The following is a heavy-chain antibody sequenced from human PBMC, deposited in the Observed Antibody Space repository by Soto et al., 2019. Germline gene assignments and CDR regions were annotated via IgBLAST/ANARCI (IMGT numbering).Heavy chain of an antibody. CDR1: GYSVTSYY. CDR3: ARAGIAYCSSTTCYLYYYVMDV. J-gene: IGHJ6*02. CDR2: INTNSGST. D-gene: IGHD2-2*01. V-gene: IGHV1-46*01. Sequence: GASVKVSCKASGYSVTSYYMHWVRQAPGQGLEWMGIINTNSGSTTYAQKFQGRVTMTRDTSTGTVYMELTSLTSGDTAVYYCARAGIAYCSSTTCYLYYYVMDVWGQGTTVTVSS.